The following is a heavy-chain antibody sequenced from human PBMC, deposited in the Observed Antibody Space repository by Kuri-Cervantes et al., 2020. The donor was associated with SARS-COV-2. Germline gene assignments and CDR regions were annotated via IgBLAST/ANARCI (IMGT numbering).Heavy chain of an antibody. CDR3: ARDRVVPGNYYYYGMDV. Sequence: SVNVSCKASGCTFSSYAISWVRQAPGQGLEWMGGIIPIFGTANYAQKFQGRVTITADESTSTAYMELSSLRSEDTAVYYCARDRVVPGNYYYYGMDVWGQGTTVTVSS. CDR2: IIPIFGTA. J-gene: IGHJ6*01. D-gene: IGHD2-15*01. V-gene: IGHV1-69*13. CDR1: GCTFSSYA.